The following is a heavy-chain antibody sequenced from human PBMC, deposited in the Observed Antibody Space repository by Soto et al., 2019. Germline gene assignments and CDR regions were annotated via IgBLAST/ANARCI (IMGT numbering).Heavy chain of an antibody. Sequence: EVQLVESGGGVIQPGGSLRVSCAASGFTVSRSYMSWVRQAPGKGLEWVSVIYSGGSTNYADSVKGRFTISRDNSKNTLYLQMNSLRVEDTAVYYCARDTYYYDSSGQPYWGQGTLVTVSS. D-gene: IGHD3-22*01. CDR2: IYSGGST. V-gene: IGHV3-53*01. CDR3: ARDTYYYDSSGQPY. J-gene: IGHJ4*02. CDR1: GFTVSRSY.